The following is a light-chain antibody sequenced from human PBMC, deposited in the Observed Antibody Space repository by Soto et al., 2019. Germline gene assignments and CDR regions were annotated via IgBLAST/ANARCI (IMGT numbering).Light chain of an antibody. CDR3: LQDHIYPWT. J-gene: IGKJ1*01. CDR1: QGIGNR. V-gene: IGKV1-6*01. Sequence: AIQMTQSPSSLSASVGDRVTITCRASQGIGNRLGWYQQKPGKAPKLLIYAASTLQSGVPSRFSGGGSGTDFTLTISCLQPEDFATYHCLQDHIYPWTFGQETRMEIK. CDR2: AAS.